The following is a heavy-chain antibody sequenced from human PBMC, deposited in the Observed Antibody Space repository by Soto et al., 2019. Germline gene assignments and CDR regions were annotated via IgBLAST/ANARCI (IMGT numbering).Heavy chain of an antibody. J-gene: IGHJ3*02. D-gene: IGHD1-26*01. CDR2: IYYSGST. CDR1: GGSISSSSYY. V-gene: IGHV4-39*01. Sequence: SETLSLTCTVSGGSISSSSYYWGWIRQPPGKGLEWIGSIYYSGSTYYNPSLKSRVTISVDTSKNQFSLKLSSVTAADTAVYYCSIVGATTLPQNDAFDIWGQGTMVTVS. CDR3: SIVGATTLPQNDAFDI.